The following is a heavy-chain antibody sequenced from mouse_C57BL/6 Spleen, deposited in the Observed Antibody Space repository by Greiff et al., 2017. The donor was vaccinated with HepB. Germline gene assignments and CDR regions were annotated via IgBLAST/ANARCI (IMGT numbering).Heavy chain of an antibody. CDR1: GYSITSGYY. CDR2: ISYDGSN. J-gene: IGHJ3*01. Sequence: DVQLQESGPGLVKPSQSLSLTCSVTGYSITSGYYWNWIRQFPGNKLEWMGYISYDGSNNYNPSLKNRISITRDTSKNQFFLKLNSVTTEDTATYYCASDSSGYGFAYWGQGTLVTVSA. V-gene: IGHV3-6*01. CDR3: ASDSSGYGFAY. D-gene: IGHD3-2*02.